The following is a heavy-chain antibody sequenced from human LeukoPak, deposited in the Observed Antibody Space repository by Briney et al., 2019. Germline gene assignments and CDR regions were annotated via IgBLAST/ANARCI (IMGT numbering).Heavy chain of an antibody. D-gene: IGHD1-26*01. J-gene: IGHJ4*02. CDR2: IYYSGST. V-gene: IGHV4-61*08. CDR1: GGSISSGDYY. CDR3: ARLFHPALSGNYPFDY. Sequence: SQTLSLTCTVSGGSISSGDYYWSWIRQPPGKGLEWIAYIYYSGSTSYNPSLKSRVTISVDTSKNQFSLKLNSVTAADTAMYYCARLFHPALSGNYPFDYWGQGTLVTVSS.